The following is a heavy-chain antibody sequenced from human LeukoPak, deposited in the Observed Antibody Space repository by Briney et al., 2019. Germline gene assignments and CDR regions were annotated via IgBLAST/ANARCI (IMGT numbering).Heavy chain of an antibody. CDR1: GFTFSSYA. Sequence: GRSLRLSCAASGFTFSSYAMHWVRQAPGKGLEWVAIISSDGSQKFYADSVKGRFTISRDNSKNTLYLQMNSLRAEDTAVYYCARDFDTLTGSIFDYWGQGTLVTVSS. V-gene: IGHV3-30*03. J-gene: IGHJ4*02. CDR3: ARDFDTLTGSIFDY. CDR2: ISSDGSQK. D-gene: IGHD3-9*01.